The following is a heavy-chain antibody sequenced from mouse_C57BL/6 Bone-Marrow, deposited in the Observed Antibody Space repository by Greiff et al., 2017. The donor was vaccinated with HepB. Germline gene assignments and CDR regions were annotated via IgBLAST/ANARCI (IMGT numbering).Heavy chain of an antibody. CDR2: ISYDGSN. V-gene: IGHV3-6*01. CDR3: ARGEWFAY. CDR1: GYSITSGYY. J-gene: IGHJ3*01. Sequence: ESGPGLVKPSQSLSLTCSVPGYSITSGYYWNWIRQFPGNKLEWMGYISYDGSNNYNPSLKNRISITRDTSKNQFFLKLNSVTTEDTATYYCARGEWFAYWGQGTLVTVSA.